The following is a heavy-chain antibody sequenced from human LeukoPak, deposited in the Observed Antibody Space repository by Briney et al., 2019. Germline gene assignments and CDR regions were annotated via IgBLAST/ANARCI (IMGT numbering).Heavy chain of an antibody. J-gene: IGHJ4*02. CDR2: IIPIFGTA. Sequence: ASVKVSCKASGGTFSSYAISWVRQAPGQGLEWMGGIIPIFGTANYAQKFQGRVTITADESTSTAYMELSSLRSEDTAVYYCARERGDYYDSSGYYRGYFDHWGQGTLVTVSS. CDR3: ARERGDYYDSSGYYRGYFDH. V-gene: IGHV1-69*13. D-gene: IGHD3-22*01. CDR1: GGTFSSYA.